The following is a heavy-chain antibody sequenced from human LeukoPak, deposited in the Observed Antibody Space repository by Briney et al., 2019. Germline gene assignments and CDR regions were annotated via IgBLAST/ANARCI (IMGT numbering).Heavy chain of an antibody. Sequence: GGSLRLSCAASGFTFSSYEMNWVRQAPGKGLEWISYISRSGDTIYYADSVKGRFTISRDNAKNSLYLQMNSLRVEDTAVYYCASSKWFYFDSWGQGTLVTVSS. V-gene: IGHV3-48*03. CDR3: ASSKWFYFDS. D-gene: IGHD3-22*01. CDR1: GFTFSSYE. CDR2: ISRSGDTI. J-gene: IGHJ4*02.